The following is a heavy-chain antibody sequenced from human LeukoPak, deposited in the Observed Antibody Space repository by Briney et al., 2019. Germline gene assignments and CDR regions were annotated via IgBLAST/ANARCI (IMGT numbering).Heavy chain of an antibody. CDR2: INTSDGTT. CDR3: ARRSTKYYYFDF. Sequence: ASVKVSCKTSGYIFISYAMHWVRQAPGQGLEWMGEINTSDGTTNNAQRFRGRVTVTRDTSTGTVYMDLSSLRSDDTAVYYCARRSTKYYYFDFWGQGTLVTVSS. CDR1: GYIFISYA. V-gene: IGHV1-46*01. J-gene: IGHJ4*02. D-gene: IGHD2/OR15-2a*01.